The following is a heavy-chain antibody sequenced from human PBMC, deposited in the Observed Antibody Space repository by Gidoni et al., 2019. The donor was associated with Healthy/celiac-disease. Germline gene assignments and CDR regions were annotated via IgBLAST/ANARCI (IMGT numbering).Heavy chain of an antibody. Sequence: EVQLLESGGGLVQPGGYLSLSCAASGFPFSSYAMSWVRQAPGKGLECVSGMSVSGGSTYYADSVKGRVTISRDNSKNTLYLQMTSLRAEDTAVYDCAKDRRSSCPTLPNYWGQGTLVTVSA. CDR1: GFPFSSYA. J-gene: IGHJ4*02. CDR3: AKDRRSSCPTLPNY. V-gene: IGHV3-23*01. D-gene: IGHD2-15*01. CDR2: MSVSGGST.